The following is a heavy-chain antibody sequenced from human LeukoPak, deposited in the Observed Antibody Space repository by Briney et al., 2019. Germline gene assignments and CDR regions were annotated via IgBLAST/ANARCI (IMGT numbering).Heavy chain of an antibody. CDR2: IYYSGST. CDR3: ARLLVGEGSGDLDY. CDR1: GGSISSYY. Sequence: SETLSLTCTVSGGSISSYYWSWIRQPPGKGLEWIGYIYYSGSTNYNPSLKSRVTISVDTSKNQFSLKLSSVTAADTAVYYCARLLVGEGSGDLDYWGQGALVTVSS. V-gene: IGHV4-59*01. J-gene: IGHJ4*02. D-gene: IGHD1-26*01.